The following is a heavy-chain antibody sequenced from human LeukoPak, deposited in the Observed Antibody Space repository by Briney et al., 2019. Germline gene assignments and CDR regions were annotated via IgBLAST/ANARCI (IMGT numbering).Heavy chain of an antibody. D-gene: IGHD3-22*01. V-gene: IGHV1-2*02. CDR1: GYTFTGYY. CDR3: ARDLHYYDSSGYSYREYYFDY. Sequence: ASVKVSCKASGYTFTGYYMHWVRQAPGQGLEWMGWINPNSGGTNYAQKFQGRVTMTRDKSISTAYMELSRLRSDDTAVYYCARDLHYYDSSGYSYREYYFDYWGQGTLVTVSS. CDR2: INPNSGGT. J-gene: IGHJ4*02.